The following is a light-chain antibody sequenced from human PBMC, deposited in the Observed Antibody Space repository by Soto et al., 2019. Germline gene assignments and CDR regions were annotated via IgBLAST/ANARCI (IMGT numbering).Light chain of an antibody. CDR3: QNYHLALGT. J-gene: IGKJ5*01. Sequence: DIQMTQSPSSLSASVGDTVTITCRASQDIINHLAWYQQRPGKVPNLLIYGASTLHSGVPSRFRASGSGTHFTLTISSLQPEDVATYYCQNYHLALGTFGQGTRLEIK. CDR2: GAS. CDR1: QDIINH. V-gene: IGKV1-27*01.